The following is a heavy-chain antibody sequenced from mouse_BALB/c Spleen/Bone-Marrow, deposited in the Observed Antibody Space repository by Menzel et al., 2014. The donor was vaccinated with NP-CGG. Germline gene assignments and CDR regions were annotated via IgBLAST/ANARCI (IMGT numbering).Heavy chain of an antibody. J-gene: IGHJ4*01. Sequence: EVMLVESGGGLVQPGGSRKLSCAASGFTFSSFGMHWVRQAPEKGLEWVAYISTGSSTIYYADTVKGRFTISRDNPKSPLFLQMTSLRSEDTAMYYCARSDGAMDYWGQGTSVTVSS. CDR2: ISTGSSTI. CDR3: ARSDGAMDY. CDR1: GFTFSSFG. V-gene: IGHV5-17*02. D-gene: IGHD2-3*01.